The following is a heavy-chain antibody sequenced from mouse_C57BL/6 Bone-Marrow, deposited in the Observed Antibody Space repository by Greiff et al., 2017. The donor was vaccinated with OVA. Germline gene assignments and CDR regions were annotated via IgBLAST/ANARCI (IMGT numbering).Heavy chain of an antibody. V-gene: IGHV1-55*01. CDR2: IYPGSGST. J-gene: IGHJ4*01. Sequence: QVQLQQPGAELVKPGASVKMSCKASGYTFTSYWITWVKQRPGQGLEWIGDIYPGSGSTNYNEKFKSKATLTVDTSSSTAYMQLSSLTSEDSAVYYCAREGAMRALCAMDYWSQGTSVTVSS. CDR1: GYTFTSYW. D-gene: IGHD2-3*01. CDR3: AREGAMRALCAMDY.